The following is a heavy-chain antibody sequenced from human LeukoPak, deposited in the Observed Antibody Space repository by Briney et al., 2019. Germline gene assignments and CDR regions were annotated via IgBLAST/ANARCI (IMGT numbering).Heavy chain of an antibody. Sequence: QSGGSLRLSCTASGFTFSNYAMNWVRQAPGRGLEWVSTISGSGGDTYYADSVKGRFTISRDNSENTFFLLMNSLRAEDTAVYYCAQYCSGGGCWSYYYYGMDVWGQGTTVTVSS. CDR1: GFTFSNYA. J-gene: IGHJ6*02. CDR3: AQYCSGGGCWSYYYYGMDV. V-gene: IGHV3-23*01. CDR2: ISGSGGDT. D-gene: IGHD2-15*01.